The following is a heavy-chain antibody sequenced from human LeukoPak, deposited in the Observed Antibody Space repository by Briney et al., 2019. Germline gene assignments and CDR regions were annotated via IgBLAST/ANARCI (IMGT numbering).Heavy chain of an antibody. CDR2: IYYSGST. CDR3: ARGPPPDLDY. V-gene: IGHV4-30-4*01. CDR1: GGSIGGGDYY. J-gene: IGHJ4*02. Sequence: SQTLSLTCTVSGGSIGGGDYYWSWIRQTPGKGLEWIGYIYYSGSTYYNPSLKSRVTISVDTSKNQFSLKLSSVTAADTAVYYCARGPPPDLDYWGRGTLVTVSS.